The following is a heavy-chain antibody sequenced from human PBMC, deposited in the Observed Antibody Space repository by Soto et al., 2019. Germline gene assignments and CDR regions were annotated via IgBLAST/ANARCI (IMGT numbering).Heavy chain of an antibody. J-gene: IGHJ1*01. D-gene: IGHD6-19*01. CDR3: ATEIAPGIAVAGTVSEYFQH. Sequence: GASVKVSCKVSGYTLTELSMHWVRQAPGKGLEWMGGFDPEDGETIYAQKFQGRVTMTEGTSTDTAYMELSSLRSEDTAVYYCATEIAPGIAVAGTVSEYFQHWGQGTLVTVSS. CDR2: FDPEDGET. CDR1: GYTLTELS. V-gene: IGHV1-24*01.